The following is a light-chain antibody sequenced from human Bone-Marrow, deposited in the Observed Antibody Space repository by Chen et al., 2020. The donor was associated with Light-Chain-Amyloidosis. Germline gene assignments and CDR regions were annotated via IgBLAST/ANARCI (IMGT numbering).Light chain of an antibody. V-gene: IGKV3-20*01. J-gene: IGKJ4*01. Sequence: EIVVTQSPGTVSLSPGEGANLSCRASQTICSNYLTWYQQKFGQALRLLIYISSSRATGIPDRFTGSGSGTDFPLTINRLEPEDFAMYYCQQYGTSPLTFGGGTKVEIK. CDR2: ISS. CDR1: QTICSNY. CDR3: QQYGTSPLT.